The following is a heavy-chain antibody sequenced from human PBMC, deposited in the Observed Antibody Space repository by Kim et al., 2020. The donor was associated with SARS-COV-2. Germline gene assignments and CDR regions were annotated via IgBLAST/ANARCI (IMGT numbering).Heavy chain of an antibody. CDR1: GGSISSFY. Sequence: SETLSLTCAVSGGSISSFYWTWVRQPSGRGLEWIGRFYTSGNTNYNPSLKSRATMSVDTSKNQFSLRLSSVTAADTAVYYCASGSSWYREFDYWALGTLV. CDR2: FYTSGNT. J-gene: IGHJ4*02. V-gene: IGHV4-4*07. D-gene: IGHD6-13*01. CDR3: ASGSSWYREFDY.